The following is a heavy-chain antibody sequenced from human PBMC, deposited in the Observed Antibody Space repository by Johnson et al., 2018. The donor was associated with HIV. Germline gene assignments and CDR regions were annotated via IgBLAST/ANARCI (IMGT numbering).Heavy chain of an antibody. CDR3: AKDREPASYDAFDI. CDR2: ISGSGGGT. CDR1: GFNFSTFV. Sequence: EVQLVESGGGLVQPGGSLRLSCAASGFNFSTFVMSWVRQAPGKGLEWVSSISGSGGGTYYADSVRGRFTISRDNSKNTLYLQMNSLRGDDTAVYYCAKDREPASYDAFDIWGQVTMVTVSS. J-gene: IGHJ3*02. V-gene: IGHV3-23*04. D-gene: IGHD1-26*01.